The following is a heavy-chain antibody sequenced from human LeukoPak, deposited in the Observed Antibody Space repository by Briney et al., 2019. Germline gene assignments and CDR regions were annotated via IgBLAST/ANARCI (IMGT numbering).Heavy chain of an antibody. D-gene: IGHD1-26*01. CDR3: AKSIVNSGTYIPFDY. CDR1: GFTFSSYA. V-gene: IGHV3-23*01. J-gene: IGHJ4*02. CDR2: ISGSGGST. Sequence: GGSLRLSCAASGFTFSSYAMSWVRQAPRKGLEWVSAISGSGGSTYYADSVKGRFTISRDKSKNSLYLQMNSLRVEDTAIYYCAKSIVNSGTYIPFDYWGQGTLVTVSS.